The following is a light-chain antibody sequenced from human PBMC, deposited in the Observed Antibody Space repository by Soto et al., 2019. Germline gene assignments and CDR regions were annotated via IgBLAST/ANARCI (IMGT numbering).Light chain of an antibody. CDR3: AAWDDSLSEWV. J-gene: IGLJ3*02. CDR2: RNN. Sequence: QSVLTQPPSASGTPGQRVTISCSGSSSNIGSNYVYWYQQLPGTAPKLLISRNNQRASGVPDRFSGSKSGTSASLAISGLRSEDEADYYCAAWDDSLSEWVFGGGTKVTVL. V-gene: IGLV1-47*01. CDR1: SSNIGSNY.